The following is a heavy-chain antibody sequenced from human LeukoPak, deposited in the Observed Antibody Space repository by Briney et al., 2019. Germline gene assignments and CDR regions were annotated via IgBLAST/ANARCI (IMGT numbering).Heavy chain of an antibody. Sequence: SETLSLTCTVSGGSISSSSYYWGWIRQPPGKGLEWIGSIYYSGSTYCNPSLKSRVTISVDTSKNQFSLKLSSVTAADTAVYYCARERIAAAGVLVDWFDPWGQGTLVTVSS. D-gene: IGHD6-13*01. CDR3: ARERIAAAGVLVDWFDP. CDR2: IYYSGST. CDR1: GGSISSSSYY. J-gene: IGHJ5*02. V-gene: IGHV4-39*07.